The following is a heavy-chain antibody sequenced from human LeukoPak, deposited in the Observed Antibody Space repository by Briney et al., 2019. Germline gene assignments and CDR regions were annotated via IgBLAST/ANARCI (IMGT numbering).Heavy chain of an antibody. CDR2: ISSSAASI. Sequence: GGSLRLSCVGSGFTFSSYRMHWVRQAPGKGLEWVSAISSSAASIYYADSVKGRFTISRDNSKNTLWLQMNSLRDEDTAVYYCAKSQPSAISWFDPWGQGTLVTVSS. CDR1: GFTFSSYR. CDR3: AKSQPSAISWFDP. J-gene: IGHJ5*02. V-gene: IGHV3-23*01. D-gene: IGHD2-2*02.